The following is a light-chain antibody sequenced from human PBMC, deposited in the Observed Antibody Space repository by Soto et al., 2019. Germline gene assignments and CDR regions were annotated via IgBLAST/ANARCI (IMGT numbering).Light chain of an antibody. CDR1: QSINSW. V-gene: IGKV1-5*03. CDR3: KQYNSYEIFS. Sequence: DIQMTQSPSTLSASVGDRVTITCRASQSINSWLAWYQQKPGKAPTLLIYKASSLESGVPSRFSGSGSGTEFTLTISRLQPENFATYYYKQYNSYEIFSFCPGTKVDIK. J-gene: IGKJ3*01. CDR2: KAS.